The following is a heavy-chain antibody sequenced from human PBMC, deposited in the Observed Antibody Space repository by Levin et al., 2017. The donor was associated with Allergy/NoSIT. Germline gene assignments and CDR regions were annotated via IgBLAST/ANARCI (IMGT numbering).Heavy chain of an antibody. CDR1: GFTFSSHS. Sequence: GGSLRLSCAVSGFTFSSHSFDWVRQAPGKGLVWLSYISTTSITIFYADSVEGRFTISRDNAKNTLYLQMNNLRDEDTGVYYCARGISGPTGGVDYWGQGTLVTVSS. CDR2: ISTTSITI. D-gene: IGHD2-8*02. CDR3: ARGISGPTGGVDY. V-gene: IGHV3-48*02. J-gene: IGHJ4*02.